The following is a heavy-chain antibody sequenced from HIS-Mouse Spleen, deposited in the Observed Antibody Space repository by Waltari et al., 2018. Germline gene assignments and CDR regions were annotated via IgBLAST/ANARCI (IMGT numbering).Heavy chain of an antibody. CDR3: ASRYSSSSQFGY. CDR1: CCSSSSSLYY. J-gene: IGHJ4*02. Sequence: QLQLQESGPGLVKPPETLSLTCTVPCCSSSSSLYYWGWPRQPPGKGLEWIGSIYYSGSTYYNPSLKSRVTISVDTSKNQFSLKLSSVTAADTAVYYCASRYSSSSQFGYWGQGTLVTVSS. D-gene: IGHD6-6*01. V-gene: IGHV4-39*07. CDR2: IYYSGST.